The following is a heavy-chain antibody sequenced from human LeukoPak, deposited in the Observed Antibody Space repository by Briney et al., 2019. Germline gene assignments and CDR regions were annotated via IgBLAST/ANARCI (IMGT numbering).Heavy chain of an antibody. Sequence: GGSLRLSCAASGFTFSSYAMSWVRQAPGKGLEWVSGISGSGGSTYYADSVKGRFTISRDNSKNTLYLQMNSLRAEDTAVYYCAKSFEVDYWFDPWGQGALVTVSS. CDR3: AKSFEVDYWFDP. CDR2: ISGSGGST. J-gene: IGHJ5*02. V-gene: IGHV3-23*01. D-gene: IGHD3-3*01. CDR1: GFTFSSYA.